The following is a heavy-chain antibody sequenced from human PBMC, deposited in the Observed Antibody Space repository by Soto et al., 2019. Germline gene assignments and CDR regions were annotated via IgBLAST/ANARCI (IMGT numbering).Heavy chain of an antibody. V-gene: IGHV1-69*13. CDR2: IIPIFGTA. CDR1: GGTFSSYA. D-gene: IGHD5-12*01. J-gene: IGHJ6*02. Sequence: EASVKVSCKASGGTFSSYAISWVRQAPGQGLEWMGGIIPIFGTANYAQKFQGRVTITADESTSTAYMELSSLRSEDTAVYYCARGRIVATNYYYYYGMDVWGQGTTVTVSS. CDR3: ARGRIVATNYYYYYGMDV.